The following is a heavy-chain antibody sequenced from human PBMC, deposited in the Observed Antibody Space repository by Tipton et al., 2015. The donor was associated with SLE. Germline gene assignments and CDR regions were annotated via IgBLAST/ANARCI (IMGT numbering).Heavy chain of an antibody. CDR3: ARSFRLQHFDY. Sequence: SLRLSCAASGFIFPNYGMTWVRQAPGKGLEWVSGINWNGDDTGYADSVKGRFIISRDNVNNSLYLEMNSLRVEDSALYYCARSFRLQHFDYWGQGVLVTVSS. CDR2: INWNGDDT. J-gene: IGHJ4*02. CDR1: GFIFPNYG. V-gene: IGHV3-20*04. D-gene: IGHD1-1*01.